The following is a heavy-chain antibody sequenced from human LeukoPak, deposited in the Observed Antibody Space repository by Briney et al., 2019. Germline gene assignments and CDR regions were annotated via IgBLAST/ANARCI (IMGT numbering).Heavy chain of an antibody. J-gene: IGHJ4*02. D-gene: IGHD3-22*01. V-gene: IGHV3-48*01. Sequence: TGGSLRLSCAASGFTFSSYSMNWVRQAPGKGLEWVSYISSSSSTIFYADSVRGRFTISRDNAKNSLYLQMNSLRAEDTAVYYCARDDSSGYYWGQGTLVTVSS. CDR1: GFTFSSYS. CDR2: ISSSSSTI. CDR3: ARDDSSGYY.